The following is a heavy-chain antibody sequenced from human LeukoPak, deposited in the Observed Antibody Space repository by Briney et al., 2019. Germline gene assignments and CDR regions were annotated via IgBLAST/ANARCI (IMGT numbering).Heavy chain of an antibody. D-gene: IGHD3-22*01. Sequence: SETLSLTCAVYGGSFSGYYWSWIRQPPGKGLEWIGEINHSGSTSYNPSLKSRVTISVDTSKNQFSLKLSSVTAADTAVYYCARAVWDYYDSSGYYSAFDYWGQGTLVTVSS. CDR3: ARAVWDYYDSSGYYSAFDY. CDR2: INHSGST. CDR1: GGSFSGYY. J-gene: IGHJ4*02. V-gene: IGHV4-34*01.